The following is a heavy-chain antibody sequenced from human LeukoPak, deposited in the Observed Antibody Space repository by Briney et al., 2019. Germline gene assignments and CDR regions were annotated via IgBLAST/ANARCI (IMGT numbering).Heavy chain of an antibody. Sequence: ASVKVSCKASGYTFTSYAMNWVRQAPGQGLEWMGWMNPNSGNTGYAQKFQGRVTMTRNTSISTAYMELSSLRSEDTAVYYCARGGVMYYDSSGYYYSWGQGTLVTVSS. D-gene: IGHD3-22*01. V-gene: IGHV1-8*02. CDR2: MNPNSGNT. J-gene: IGHJ5*02. CDR3: ARGGVMYYDSSGYYYS. CDR1: GYTFTSYA.